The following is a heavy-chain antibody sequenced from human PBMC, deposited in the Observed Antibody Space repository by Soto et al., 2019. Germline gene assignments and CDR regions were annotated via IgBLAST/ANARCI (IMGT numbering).Heavy chain of an antibody. CDR2: ISAYNGNT. CDR3: ARDHWESGSYFDQ. Sequence: QVQLVQSGAEVKKPGASVKVSCKTSGYTFTSYGISWVRQAPGQGLEWMGWISAYNGNTNYVQKIQGRVTLTTDTSTTTAYMELRSLRSDDTAVYFCARDHWESGSYFDQWGQGTLVIGSS. V-gene: IGHV1-18*01. D-gene: IGHD2-15*01. CDR1: GYTFTSYG. J-gene: IGHJ4*02.